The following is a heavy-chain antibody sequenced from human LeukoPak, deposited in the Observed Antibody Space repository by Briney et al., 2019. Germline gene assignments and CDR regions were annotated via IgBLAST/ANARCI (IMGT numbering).Heavy chain of an antibody. CDR3: ATEGPLPGGHDY. D-gene: IGHD2-15*01. CDR2: INSDGSST. CDR1: GFTFSSYW. Sequence: GGSLRLSCAASGFTFSSYWMHWVRQAPGKGLVWVSRINSDGSSTSYADSVMGRFTISRDNAKNTLYLQMDSLGAEDTAVYYCATEGPLPGGHDYWGQGTLVTVFS. V-gene: IGHV3-74*01. J-gene: IGHJ4*02.